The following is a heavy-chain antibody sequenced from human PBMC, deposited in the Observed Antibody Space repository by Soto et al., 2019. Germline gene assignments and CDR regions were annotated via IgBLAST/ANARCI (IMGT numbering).Heavy chain of an antibody. CDR3: ARGRSGRGTDFWSGYSYYFDY. Sequence: SETRSLTCTVSGGSISSYYWSWIGQPPGKGLEWIGYIYYSGSTNYNPSLKSRVTISVDTSKNQFSLKLSSVTAADTAVYYCARGRSGRGTDFWSGYSYYFDYWGQGTLVTVSS. D-gene: IGHD3-3*01. J-gene: IGHJ4*02. CDR2: IYYSGST. CDR1: GGSISSYY. V-gene: IGHV4-59*01.